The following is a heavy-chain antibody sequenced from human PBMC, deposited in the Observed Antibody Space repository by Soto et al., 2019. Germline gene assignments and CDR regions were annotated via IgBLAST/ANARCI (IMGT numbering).Heavy chain of an antibody. J-gene: IGHJ6*02. CDR2: INHSGST. CDR3: ARSGITMVRGVIRGYYYGMDV. D-gene: IGHD3-10*01. V-gene: IGHV4-34*01. CDR1: GGSFSGYY. Sequence: SETLSLTCAVYGGSFSGYYWSWIRQPPGKGLEWIGEINHSGSTNYNPSLKSRVTISVDTPKNQFSLKLSSVTAADTAVYYCARSGITMVRGVIRGYYYGMDVWGQGTTVTVSS.